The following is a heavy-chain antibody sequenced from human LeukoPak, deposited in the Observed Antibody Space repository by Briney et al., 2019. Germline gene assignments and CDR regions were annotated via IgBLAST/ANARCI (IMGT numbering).Heavy chain of an antibody. V-gene: IGHV3-11*01. CDR2: ISSSGGTI. CDR1: GFTFSDYH. Sequence: GGSLRLSCAASGFTFSDYHMSWIRQAPGKGLEWFSYISSSGGTISYADSVKGRFTISRDNAKNSLYLQMNSLRVEDTAVYYCARGPVSSSGFFGYWGQGTLVTVSS. CDR3: ARGPVSSSGFFGY. D-gene: IGHD6-19*01. J-gene: IGHJ4*02.